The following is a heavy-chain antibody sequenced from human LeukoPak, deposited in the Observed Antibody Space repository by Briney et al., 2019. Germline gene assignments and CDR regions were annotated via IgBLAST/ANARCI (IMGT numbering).Heavy chain of an antibody. J-gene: IGHJ4*02. V-gene: IGHV3-9*01. Sequence: GGSLRLSCTVSGFIFDDYAMHWVRQAPGKGLEWVSGISWNSGIIVYADSVKGRFTISRDDSKNTLDLEMNSLRAEDTAVYYCATQPCSGGSCYLGNWGQGTLVTVSS. CDR2: ISWNSGII. D-gene: IGHD2-15*01. CDR1: GFIFDDYA. CDR3: ATQPCSGGSCYLGN.